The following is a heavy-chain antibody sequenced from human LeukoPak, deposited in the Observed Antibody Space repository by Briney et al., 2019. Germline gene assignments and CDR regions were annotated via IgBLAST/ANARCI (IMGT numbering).Heavy chain of an antibody. CDR3: ASASSHRIAAGGDY. CDR2: INSDGSSR. V-gene: IGHV3-74*01. Sequence: PGGSLRLSCAASGFTFSNYWMHWVRQAPGEGLVWVSRINSDGSSRNYADSVKGRFTISRDNAKNTLYLQMNSLRAEDTAAYYCASASSHRIAAGGDYWGQGTLVTVSS. J-gene: IGHJ4*02. CDR1: GFTFSNYW. D-gene: IGHD6-13*01.